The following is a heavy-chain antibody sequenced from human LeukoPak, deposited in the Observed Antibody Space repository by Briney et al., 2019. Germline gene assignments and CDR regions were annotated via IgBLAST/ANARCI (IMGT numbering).Heavy chain of an antibody. CDR2: INADGSTT. D-gene: IGHD2-2*01. CDR1: GFSFRSSW. CDR3: LVTTAPR. J-gene: IGHJ4*02. Sequence: GGSLRPSCAASGFSFRSSWMHWVRQAPGQGLVWVSRINADGSTTNYADSVKGRFTISRDNAKNTLYLQMNSLRAEDTAVYYCLVTTAPRGGQGTLVTVSS. V-gene: IGHV3-74*01.